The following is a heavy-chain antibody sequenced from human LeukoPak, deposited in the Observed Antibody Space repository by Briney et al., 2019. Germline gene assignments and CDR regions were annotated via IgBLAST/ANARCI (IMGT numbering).Heavy chain of an antibody. Sequence: SETLSLTCAVYGGSFSGYYWSWIRQPPGKGLEWIGEINHSGSTNYNSSLKSRVTISVDTSKNQFSLKLSSVTAADTAVYYCARGYGSGSYTSNWFDPWGQGTLVTVSS. CDR2: INHSGST. CDR3: ARGYGSGSYTSNWFDP. D-gene: IGHD3-10*01. J-gene: IGHJ5*02. V-gene: IGHV4-34*01. CDR1: GGSFSGYY.